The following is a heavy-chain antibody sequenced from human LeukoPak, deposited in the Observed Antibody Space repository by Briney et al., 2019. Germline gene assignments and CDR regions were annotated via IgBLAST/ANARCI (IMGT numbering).Heavy chain of an antibody. J-gene: IGHJ4*02. CDR3: AVGSGSPFDY. CDR1: GGSFSGYY. D-gene: IGHD1-26*01. V-gene: IGHV4-34*01. CDR2: INHSGCT. Sequence: SETLSLTCAVYGGSFSGYYWSWIRQPPGKGLEWIGEINHSGCTNYNPSLKSRVTISVDTSKNQFSLKLSSVTAADTAVYYCAVGSGSPFDYWGQGTLVTVSS.